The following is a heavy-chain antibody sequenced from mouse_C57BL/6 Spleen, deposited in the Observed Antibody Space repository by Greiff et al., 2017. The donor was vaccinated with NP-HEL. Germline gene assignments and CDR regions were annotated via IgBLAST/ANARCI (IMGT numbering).Heavy chain of an antibody. V-gene: IGHV1-55*01. D-gene: IGHD2-14*01. J-gene: IGHJ4*01. CDR3: ARSGVRRPHYYAMDY. CDR1: GYTFTSYW. Sequence: VQLQQPGAELVKPGASVKMSCKASGYTFTSYWITWVKQRPGQGLEWIGDIYPGSGSTNYNEKFKSKATLTVDTSSSTAYMQLNSLTSGDSAVYYCARSGVRRPHYYAMDYWGQGTSVTVSS. CDR2: IYPGSGST.